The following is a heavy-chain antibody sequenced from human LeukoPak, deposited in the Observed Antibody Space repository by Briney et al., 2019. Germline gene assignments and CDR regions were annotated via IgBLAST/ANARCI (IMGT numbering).Heavy chain of an antibody. Sequence: SETLSLTCTVSGGSVNNYDWSWIRQPPGKGLEYIGYFYYSGSTNYNPSLKSRVTISVDTSKNQFSLNLKSVTAADTAVYYCARDRAEGGGYWFDPWGQGTLVTVSS. CDR2: FYYSGST. V-gene: IGHV4-59*02. J-gene: IGHJ5*02. D-gene: IGHD5-12*01. CDR1: GGSVNNYD. CDR3: ARDRAEGGGYWFDP.